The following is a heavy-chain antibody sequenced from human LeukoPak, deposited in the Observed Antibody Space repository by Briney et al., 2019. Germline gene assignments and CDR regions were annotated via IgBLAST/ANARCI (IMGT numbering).Heavy chain of an antibody. Sequence: GGSLRLSCAASGFIFKTYAMHWVRQAPGKGLEWVSYILNSGTTTYYADSVKGRFTISRDNAKNSLYLQMNSLRAEDTGVYYCARDPPDYWGQGILVTVSS. CDR3: ARDPPDY. V-gene: IGHV3-48*03. J-gene: IGHJ4*02. CDR1: GFIFKTYA. CDR2: ILNSGTTT.